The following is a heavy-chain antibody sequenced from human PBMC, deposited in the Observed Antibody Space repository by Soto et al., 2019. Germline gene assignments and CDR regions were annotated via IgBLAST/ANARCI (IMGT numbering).Heavy chain of an antibody. V-gene: IGHV1-46*03. D-gene: IGHD6-19*01. CDR2: INPSGGST. CDR1: GYTFTSYY. J-gene: IGHJ5*02. CDR3: ARTGGIAVAGPTAVRYKNNWFDP. Sequence: QVQLVQSGAEVKKPGASVKVSCKASGYTFTSYYMHWVRQAPGQGLEWMGIINPSGGSTSYAQKFQGRVTMTRDTSTSTVYMELSSLRSEDTAVYYCARTGGIAVAGPTAVRYKNNWFDPWGQGTLVTVSS.